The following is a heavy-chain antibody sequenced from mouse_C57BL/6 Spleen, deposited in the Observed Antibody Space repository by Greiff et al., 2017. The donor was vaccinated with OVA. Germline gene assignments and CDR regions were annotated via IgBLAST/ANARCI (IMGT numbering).Heavy chain of an antibody. CDR2: ISYDGSN. V-gene: IGHV3-6*01. CDR3: AREGGPGFDY. Sequence: EVQLQESGPGLVKPSQSLSLTCSVTGYSITSGYYWNWIRQFPGNKLEWMGYISYDGSNNYNPSLKNRISITRDTSKNQFFLKLNSVTTEDTATYYCAREGGPGFDYWGQGTTLTVSS. CDR1: GYSITSGYY. J-gene: IGHJ2*01. D-gene: IGHD3-3*01.